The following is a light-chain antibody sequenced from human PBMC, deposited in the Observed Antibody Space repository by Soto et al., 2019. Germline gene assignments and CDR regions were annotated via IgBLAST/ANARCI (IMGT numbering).Light chain of an antibody. CDR2: EVS. Sequence: QSALTQPASVSGSPGQSITISCTGTSSDVGSYNLVSWYQQHPGKAPKLMIYEVSKRPSGVSNRFSGSKSGNTASLTISGLQAEDEAEYYFCSYAGSSTLVFGGGTKRPVL. CDR3: CSYAGSSTLV. V-gene: IGLV2-23*02. J-gene: IGLJ3*02. CDR1: SSDVGSYNL.